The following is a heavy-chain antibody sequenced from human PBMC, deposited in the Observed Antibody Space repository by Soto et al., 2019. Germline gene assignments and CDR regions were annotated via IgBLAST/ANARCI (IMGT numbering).Heavy chain of an antibody. Sequence: GGSLRLSCATSGFTFSTYAMHWVRQAPRKGLEYVSAISSNGRSTYYANSVKGRFTISRDNSKNTLYLQMDSLRAEDMAVYYCARDRCTNGVCYAPSDYWGQGTLVTVSS. V-gene: IGHV3-64*01. D-gene: IGHD2-8*01. CDR2: ISSNGRST. CDR3: ARDRCTNGVCYAPSDY. J-gene: IGHJ4*02. CDR1: GFTFSTYA.